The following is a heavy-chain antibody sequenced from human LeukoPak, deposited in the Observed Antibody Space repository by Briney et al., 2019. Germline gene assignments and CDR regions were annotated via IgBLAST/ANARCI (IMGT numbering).Heavy chain of an antibody. CDR3: ARGTYSNPFDY. D-gene: IGHD4-11*01. Sequence: ASVKVSCKASGYTFTSYYMHWVRQAPGQGLEWMGIINPSGGSTSYAQKFQGRVTMTRDTSTSTVYMELSRLRSDDTAVYYCARGTYSNPFDYWGQGTLVTVSS. CDR1: GYTFTSYY. CDR2: INPSGGST. J-gene: IGHJ4*02. V-gene: IGHV1-46*01.